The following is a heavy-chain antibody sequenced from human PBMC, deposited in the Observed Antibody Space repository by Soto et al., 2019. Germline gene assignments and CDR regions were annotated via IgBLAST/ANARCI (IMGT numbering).Heavy chain of an antibody. D-gene: IGHD3-22*01. Sequence: VQLLESGGGLVQPGGSLRLSCAASGFTFSSYAMSWVRQAPGKGLEWVSAISGSGGSTYYADSVKGRFTISRDNSKNTLYLQMNSLRAEDTAVYYCAKDQGPYYYDSSAQRGYFDYWGQGTLVTVSS. CDR1: GFTFSSYA. J-gene: IGHJ4*02. CDR3: AKDQGPYYYDSSAQRGYFDY. CDR2: ISGSGGST. V-gene: IGHV3-23*01.